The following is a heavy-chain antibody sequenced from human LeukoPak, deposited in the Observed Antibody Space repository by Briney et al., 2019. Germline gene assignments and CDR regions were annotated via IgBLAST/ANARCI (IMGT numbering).Heavy chain of an antibody. CDR1: GGTFSSYA. CDR3: ARAIVVVPAANIAAAGTGDYYYMYV. CDR2: IIPIFGTA. D-gene: IGHD2-2*01. Sequence: SVKVSCKASGGTFSSYAISWVRQAPGQGLEWMGGIIPIFGTANYAQKFQGRVTITTDESTSTAYMELSSLRSEDTAVYYCARAIVVVPAANIAAAGTGDYYYMYVWGKGTTVTVSS. V-gene: IGHV1-69*05. J-gene: IGHJ6*03.